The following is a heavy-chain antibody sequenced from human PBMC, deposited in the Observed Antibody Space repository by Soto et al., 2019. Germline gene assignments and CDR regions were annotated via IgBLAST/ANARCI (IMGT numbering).Heavy chain of an antibody. Sequence: EVQRVESGGGLVQPGGSLRLSCAASGFTFSSYWMHWVRQAPGKGLVWVSRINSDGSSTTYADSVKGRFTISRDNAKNTLYLQMNSLRAEDTAVYYCARGGYQLLFAFDIWGQGTMVTVSS. J-gene: IGHJ3*02. V-gene: IGHV3-74*01. D-gene: IGHD2-2*01. CDR3: ARGGYQLLFAFDI. CDR2: INSDGSST. CDR1: GFTFSSYW.